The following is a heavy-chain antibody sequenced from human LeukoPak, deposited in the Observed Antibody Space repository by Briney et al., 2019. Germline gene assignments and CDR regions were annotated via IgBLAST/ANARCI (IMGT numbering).Heavy chain of an antibody. CDR2: INHSGST. CDR1: GGSFSGYY. Sequence: PETLSLTCAVCGGSFSGYYWSWIRQPPGKGLEWIGEINHSGSTNYNPSLKSRVTISVDTSKNQFSLKLSSVTAADTAVYYCARDAYYYDSSGYYYFYYFDYWGQGTLVTVSS. J-gene: IGHJ4*02. V-gene: IGHV4-34*01. CDR3: ARDAYYYDSSGYYYFYYFDY. D-gene: IGHD3-22*01.